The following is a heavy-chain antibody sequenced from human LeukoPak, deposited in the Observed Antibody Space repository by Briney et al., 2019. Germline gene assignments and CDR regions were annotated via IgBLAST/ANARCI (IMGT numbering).Heavy chain of an antibody. CDR3: V. Sequence: GGSLRLSCAASGFTSSRYWMTWVRQAPGKGLEWVASIKQDGSKTYYLESVKGRFSISRDNAKNSLFLEVNSLRAEDTALYFDVWGQGTMIIVSA. CDR2: IKQDGSKT. V-gene: IGHV3-7*01. CDR1: GFTSSRYW. J-gene: IGHJ3*01.